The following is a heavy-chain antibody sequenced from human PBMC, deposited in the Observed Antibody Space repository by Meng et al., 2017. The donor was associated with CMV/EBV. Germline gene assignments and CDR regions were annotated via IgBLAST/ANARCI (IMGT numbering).Heavy chain of an antibody. D-gene: IGHD3-22*01. Sequence: VQLVQSGAEVKKPGASVKVSCKTSGYTFTSYYMHWVRQAPGQGLEWMGIINPSGGSTSYAQKFQGRVTMTRDTSTSTVYMELSSLRSEDTAVYYCTTAGYYYDSSGYYYFDYWGQGTLVTVSS. CDR1: GYTFTSYY. CDR2: INPSGGST. V-gene: IGHV1-46*01. J-gene: IGHJ4*02. CDR3: TTAGYYYDSSGYYYFDY.